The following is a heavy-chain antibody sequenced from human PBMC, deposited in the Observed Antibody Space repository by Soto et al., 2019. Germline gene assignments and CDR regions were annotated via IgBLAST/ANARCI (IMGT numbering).Heavy chain of an antibody. Sequence: PGGSLRLSCAASGFTFSSYWMSWVRQAPGKGLEWVANIKQDGSEKYYVDSVKGRFTISRDNAKNSLYLQMNSLRAEDTAVYYRARSLGAVARKVDYWGQGTLVTVSS. V-gene: IGHV3-7*01. J-gene: IGHJ4*02. CDR2: IKQDGSEK. CDR3: ARSLGAVARKVDY. D-gene: IGHD6-19*01. CDR1: GFTFSSYW.